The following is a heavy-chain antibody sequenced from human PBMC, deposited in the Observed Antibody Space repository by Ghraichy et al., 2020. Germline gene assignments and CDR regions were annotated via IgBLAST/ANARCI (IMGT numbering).Heavy chain of an antibody. CDR3: ANDPDFTYYYGDLFDY. CDR2: ISGSGDTT. D-gene: IGHD3-10*01. Sequence: GESLNISCTAFGFTFSSYAMNWVRQAPGKGLEWVSAISGSGDTTYYADSVKGRFFMSRDNSQNTLHLQMNSLRAEDTAIYYCANDPDFTYYYGDLFDYWGQGALVTVSA. J-gene: IGHJ4*02. CDR1: GFTFSSYA. V-gene: IGHV3-23*01.